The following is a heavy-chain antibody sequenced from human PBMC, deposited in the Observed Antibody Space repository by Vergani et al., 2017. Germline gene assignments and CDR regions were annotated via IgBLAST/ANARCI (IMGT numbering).Heavy chain of an antibody. CDR2: ISSSSSTI. J-gene: IGHJ6*02. D-gene: IGHD6-13*01. V-gene: IGHV3-48*01. CDR1: GFTFSSYS. CDR3: ARASIAAAGTYYYYGMDV. Sequence: EVQLVESGGGLVQPGGSLRLSCAASGFTFSSYSMNWVRQAPGKGLEWVSYISSSSSTIYCADSVKGRFTISRDNAKNSLYLQMNSLRAEDTAVYYCARASIAAAGTYYYYGMDVWGQGTTVTVSS.